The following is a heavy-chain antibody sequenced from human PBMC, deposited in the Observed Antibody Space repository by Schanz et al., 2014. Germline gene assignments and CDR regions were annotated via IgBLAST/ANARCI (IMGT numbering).Heavy chain of an antibody. J-gene: IGHJ4*02. CDR3: ARVHHYDPSGWGYFDY. CDR2: IYSGIGA. Sequence: EVQLVESGGGLVQPGGSLRLSCGGSEFTFSSYKMNWVRQAPGKGLEWVSVIYSGIGAYYADSVKDRFTVSRDNSKNTVYLQMNRLRAEDTAVYYCARVHHYDPSGWGYFDYWGQGALVTVSS. CDR1: EFTFSSYK. V-gene: IGHV3-66*01. D-gene: IGHD3-22*01.